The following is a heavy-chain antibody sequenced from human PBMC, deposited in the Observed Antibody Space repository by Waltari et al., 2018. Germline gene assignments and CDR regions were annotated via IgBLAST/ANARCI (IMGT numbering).Heavy chain of an antibody. D-gene: IGHD6-6*01. Sequence: QVQLQESGPGLVKPSETLSLTCVVSGYSISSGFYWGWIRQPPGKGLEWTASIHHSGITHYNPSLQSRVIISVDTSKNQFSLKLNSVTATDTAVYYCGRLEGQLVEYWGQGTLVTVSS. CDR3: GRLEGQLVEY. CDR1: GYSISSGFY. V-gene: IGHV4-38-2*01. J-gene: IGHJ4*02. CDR2: IHHSGIT.